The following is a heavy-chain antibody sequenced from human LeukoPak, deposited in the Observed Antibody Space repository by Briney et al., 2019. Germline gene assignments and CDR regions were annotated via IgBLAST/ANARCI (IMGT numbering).Heavy chain of an antibody. J-gene: IGHJ6*02. V-gene: IGHV4-34*01. CDR1: GGSFSGYY. CDR2: INHSGST. D-gene: IGHD3-3*01. Sequence: SETLSLTCAVYGGSFSGYYWSWIRQPPGKGLEWIGEINHSGSTNYNPSLKSRVTISVDTSKSQFSLKLSSVTAADTAVYYCARRLSDFWSGYNYYYGMDVWGQGTTVTVSS. CDR3: ARRLSDFWSGYNYYYGMDV.